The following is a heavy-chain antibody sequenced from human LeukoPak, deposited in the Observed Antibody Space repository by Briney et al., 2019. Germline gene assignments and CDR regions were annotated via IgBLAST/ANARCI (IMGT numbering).Heavy chain of an antibody. CDR2: INHRGST. D-gene: IGHD3-3*01. Sequence: SETLSLTCAVYGGSFSGYYWSWIRQPPGKGLEWIGEINHRGSTNYNPSLKSRVTISVDTSKNQFSLKLSSVTAADTAVYYCARFGRITIFGVVIGPAAFDIWGQGTMVTVSS. CDR1: GGSFSGYY. J-gene: IGHJ3*02. V-gene: IGHV4-34*01. CDR3: ARFGRITIFGVVIGPAAFDI.